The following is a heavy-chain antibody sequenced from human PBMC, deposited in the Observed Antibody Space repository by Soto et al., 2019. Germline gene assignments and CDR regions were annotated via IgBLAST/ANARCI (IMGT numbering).Heavy chain of an antibody. D-gene: IGHD3-3*01. J-gene: IGHJ5*02. CDR2: INGDGSRI. CDR3: GRGGVTASCYH. V-gene: IGHV3-74*01. Sequence: EVQLVESGGVSVQPGGSLRLSCAASGFSLRDYYMHWVRQAPGKGLVWVSHINGDGSRIDHADSVKGRFTISRDNAKNTLYLQMDSLRAEDTAVYYCGRGGVTASCYHWGQGILVTVAS. CDR1: GFSLRDYY.